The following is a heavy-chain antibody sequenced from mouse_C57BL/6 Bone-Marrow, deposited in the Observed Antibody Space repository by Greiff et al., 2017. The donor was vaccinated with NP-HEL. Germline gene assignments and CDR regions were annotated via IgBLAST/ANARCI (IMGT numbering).Heavy chain of an antibody. CDR1: GYTFTSYW. J-gene: IGHJ3*01. Sequence: QVQLQQPGAELVRPGTSVKLSCKASGYTFTSYWMHWVKQRPGQGLEWIGVIDPSDSYTNYNQKFKGKATLTVDTSSSTAYMQLSSLTSEDSAVYYCARSRRGYYGPAWFAYWGKGTLVTVSA. D-gene: IGHD1-1*02. CDR2: IDPSDSYT. CDR3: ARSRRGYYGPAWFAY. V-gene: IGHV1-59*01.